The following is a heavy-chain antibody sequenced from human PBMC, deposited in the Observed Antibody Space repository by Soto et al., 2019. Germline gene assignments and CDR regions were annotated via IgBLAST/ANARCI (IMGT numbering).Heavy chain of an antibody. Sequence: VRLSCAASGFTFSSYAMSWVRQAPGKGLEWVSAISGSGGSTYYADSVKGRFTISRDNSKNTLYLQMNSLRAEDTAVYYCAKETKGVLYYDILTGSIGYFDYWGQGTLVTVSS. CDR2: ISGSGGST. CDR3: AKETKGVLYYDILTGSIGYFDY. V-gene: IGHV3-23*01. D-gene: IGHD3-9*01. CDR1: GFTFSSYA. J-gene: IGHJ4*02.